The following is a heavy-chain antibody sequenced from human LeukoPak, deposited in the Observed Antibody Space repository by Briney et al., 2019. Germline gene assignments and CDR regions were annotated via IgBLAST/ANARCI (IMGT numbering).Heavy chain of an antibody. CDR2: IIPILGIA. D-gene: IGHD3-10*01. CDR1: GGTFSSYA. CDR3: ARPYYYGSGSYYTNYYGMDV. Sequence: PGSSVKVSCKASGGTFSSYAISWVRQAPGQGLEWMGGIIPILGIANYAQKFQGRVTITADKSTSTAYMELSSLRSEDTAVYYCARPYYYGSGSYYTNYYGMDVWGQGTTVTVSS. V-gene: IGHV1-69*04. J-gene: IGHJ6*02.